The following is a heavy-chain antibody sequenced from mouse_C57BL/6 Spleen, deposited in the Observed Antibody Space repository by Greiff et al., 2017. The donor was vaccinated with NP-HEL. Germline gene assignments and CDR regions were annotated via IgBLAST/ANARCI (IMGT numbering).Heavy chain of an antibody. Sequence: EVQVVESGGDLVKPGGSLKLSCAASGFTFSSYGMSWVRQTPDKRLEWVATISSGGSYTYYPDSVKGRFTISRDNAKNTLYLQMSSLKSEDTAMYYCARQGEHYGSSYDAMDYWGQGTSVTVSS. CDR3: ARQGEHYGSSYDAMDY. J-gene: IGHJ4*01. V-gene: IGHV5-6*01. CDR1: GFTFSSYG. CDR2: ISSGGSYT. D-gene: IGHD1-1*01.